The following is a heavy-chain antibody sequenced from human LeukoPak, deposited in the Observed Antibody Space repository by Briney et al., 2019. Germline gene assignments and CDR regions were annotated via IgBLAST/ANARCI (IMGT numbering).Heavy chain of an antibody. CDR3: AKGRYGARITMIVVEDYFDY. Sequence: PGRSLRLSCAASGFTFDDYAMHWVRQAPGKGLEWVSGISWNSGSIDYADSVKGRFTISRDNAKSSLYLQMNSLRAEDTALYYCAKGRYGARITMIVVEDYFDYWGQGTLVTVSS. CDR2: ISWNSGSI. V-gene: IGHV3-9*01. D-gene: IGHD3-22*01. CDR1: GFTFDDYA. J-gene: IGHJ4*02.